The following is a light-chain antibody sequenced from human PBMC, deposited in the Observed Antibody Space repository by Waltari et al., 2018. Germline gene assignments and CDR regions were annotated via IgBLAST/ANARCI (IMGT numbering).Light chain of an antibody. CDR3: QQYYKSRT. J-gene: IGKJ2*01. V-gene: IGKV4-1*01. CDR2: WAS. CDR1: QSVLYTSNNKNY. Sequence: DIVMTQSPDSLAVSLGETATINCKYSQSVLYTSNNKNYLGWYQQKPGRPPKLLFYWASTRESGVPDRFSAGGSGTDFTLTISSLQAEDVAIYYCQQYYKSRTFGQGTKLEIK.